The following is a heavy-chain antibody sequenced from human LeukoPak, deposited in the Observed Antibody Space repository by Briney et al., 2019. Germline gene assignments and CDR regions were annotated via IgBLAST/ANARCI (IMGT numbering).Heavy chain of an antibody. Sequence: SETLSLTCTVSGGSISSYYRSWIRQPPGKGLEWIGEINHSGSTNYNPSLKSRVTISVDTSKNQFSLKLSSVTAADTAVYYCARGLVGHYMDVWGKGTTVTVSS. CDR2: INHSGST. J-gene: IGHJ6*03. CDR1: GGSISSYY. V-gene: IGHV4-34*01. CDR3: ARGLVGHYMDV. D-gene: IGHD3-10*01.